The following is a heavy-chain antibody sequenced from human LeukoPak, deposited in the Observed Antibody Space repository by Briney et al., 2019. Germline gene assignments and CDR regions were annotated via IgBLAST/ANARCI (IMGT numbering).Heavy chain of an antibody. D-gene: IGHD6-6*01. J-gene: IGHJ4*02. V-gene: IGHV1-69*04. CDR1: GYTFTSYG. Sequence: PVTVSCKASGYTFTSYGISWVRQAPGQGLEWMGRIIPILGIANYAQKFQGRVTITADKSTSTAYMELSSLRSEDTAVYYCASLGTVARPGYFDYWGQGTLVTVSS. CDR2: IIPILGIA. CDR3: ASLGTVARPGYFDY.